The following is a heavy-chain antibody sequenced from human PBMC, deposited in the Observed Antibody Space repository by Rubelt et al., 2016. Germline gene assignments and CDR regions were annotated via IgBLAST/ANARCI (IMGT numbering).Heavy chain of an antibody. CDR1: GFTFSSYA. CDR2: ISYDGSNK. D-gene: IGHD1-7*01. Sequence: GRSLRLSCAASGFTFSSYAMHWVRQAPGKGLEWVAVISYDGSNKYYADSVKGRFTISRDNSKNTLYLQMNSLRVEDTAVYYCARDLGITGTTTYWGQGTLVTVSS. CDR3: ARDLGITGTTTY. J-gene: IGHJ4*02. V-gene: IGHV3-30*04.